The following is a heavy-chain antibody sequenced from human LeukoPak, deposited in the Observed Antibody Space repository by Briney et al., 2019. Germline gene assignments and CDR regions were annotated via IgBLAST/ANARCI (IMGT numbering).Heavy chain of an antibody. CDR2: IYYSGNT. J-gene: IGHJ4*02. D-gene: IGHD2-15*01. V-gene: IGHV4-31*03. Sequence: SETLSLTCTVSGGSISSGGYYWSWIRQHPGKGLEWIGYIYYSGNTYYNPSLKSRVTISVDTSKNQFSLKLSSVTAADTAVYYCARDRPCSGGSCLDYWGQGTLVTVSS. CDR1: GGSISSGGYY. CDR3: ARDRPCSGGSCLDY.